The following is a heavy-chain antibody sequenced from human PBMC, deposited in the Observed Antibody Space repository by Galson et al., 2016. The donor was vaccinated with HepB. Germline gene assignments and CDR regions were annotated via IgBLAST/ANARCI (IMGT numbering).Heavy chain of an antibody. Sequence: SLRLSCAASGFRFENYAMHWVRQAPGKGLEWVSGISWNSGTIVYADSVEGRFTISRDNAKNSLYLQMNSLSAEDTALYYCAKTGGIAARPGNWYFDLWGRGTPVTVSS. CDR1: GFRFENYA. J-gene: IGHJ2*01. CDR3: AKTGGIAARPGNWYFDL. CDR2: ISWNSGTI. D-gene: IGHD6-6*01. V-gene: IGHV3-9*01.